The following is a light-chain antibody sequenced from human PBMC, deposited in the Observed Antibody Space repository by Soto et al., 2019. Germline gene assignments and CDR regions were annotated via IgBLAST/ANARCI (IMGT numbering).Light chain of an antibody. J-gene: IGKJ1*01. CDR2: AES. V-gene: IGKV1-39*01. CDR3: QHRRS. CDR1: QSISRS. Sequence: DIQITQSPSSLSASVGDRVTITCRASQSISRSLNWYQQNPGKAPKLLIYAESNLQSGVPSRFSGSGSGTDFTLTISSLQSADCAIYFCQHRRSFGQGTKVDIK.